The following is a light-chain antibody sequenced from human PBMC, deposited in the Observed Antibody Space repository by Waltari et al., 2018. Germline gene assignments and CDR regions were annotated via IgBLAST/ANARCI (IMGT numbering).Light chain of an antibody. V-gene: IGLV8-61*01. CDR3: VLYMGSGIWV. CDR2: KRN. J-gene: IGLJ3*02. Sequence: QTVVTQEPSLSVSPGGTVPLTCALSSGSVSSTSYASWYQQTPGQAPRTLVYKRNSRSYGFPDRFSGSMLWNKAALTITGAQAEDESDYYCVLYMGSGIWVFGGGTKLTVL. CDR1: SGSVSSTSY.